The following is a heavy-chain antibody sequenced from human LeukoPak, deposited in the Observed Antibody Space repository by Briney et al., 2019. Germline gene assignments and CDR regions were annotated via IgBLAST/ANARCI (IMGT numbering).Heavy chain of an antibody. V-gene: IGHV4-4*02. Sequence: SETLSLTCGVSGGSFTSTNWWTWVRQPPGKGLEWIGEFHVDGRTNYNPSLKSRLTLSVDLSENHISLRLTSVTAADTAVYYCAREGGFYRPLDYSGQGTLVTVSS. CDR1: GGSFTSTNW. D-gene: IGHD3-3*01. J-gene: IGHJ4*02. CDR2: FHVDGRT. CDR3: AREGGFYRPLDY.